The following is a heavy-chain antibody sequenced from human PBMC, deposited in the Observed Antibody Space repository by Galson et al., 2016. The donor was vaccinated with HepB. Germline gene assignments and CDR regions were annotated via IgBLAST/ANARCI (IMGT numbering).Heavy chain of an antibody. Sequence: TLSLTCTVSGGSISSGGYYWTWIRQHPGKGLEWIGYISYSGGTYYNPSLKSRVTISIDTSKNQFSLNLNSVTAADTAVYFCARADSPQKWEPLTVFDYWGQGTLVTVSS. CDR1: GGSISSGGYY. J-gene: IGHJ4*02. V-gene: IGHV4-31*03. D-gene: IGHD1-26*01. CDR3: ARADSPQKWEPLTVFDY. CDR2: ISYSGGT.